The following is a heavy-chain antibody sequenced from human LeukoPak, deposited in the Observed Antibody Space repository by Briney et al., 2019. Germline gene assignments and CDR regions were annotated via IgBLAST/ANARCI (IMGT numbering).Heavy chain of an antibody. Sequence: GGSLRLSCAASGFTFSSYSMNWVRQAPGKGLEWVSSISSSSSYIYYADSVKGRFTISRDNAKNSLYLQMNSLRAEDTAVYYCARECGSGGSCYSAFDYWGQGTLVTVSS. CDR1: GFTFSSYS. CDR3: ARECGSGGSCYSAFDY. J-gene: IGHJ4*02. V-gene: IGHV3-21*01. CDR2: ISSSSSYI. D-gene: IGHD2-15*01.